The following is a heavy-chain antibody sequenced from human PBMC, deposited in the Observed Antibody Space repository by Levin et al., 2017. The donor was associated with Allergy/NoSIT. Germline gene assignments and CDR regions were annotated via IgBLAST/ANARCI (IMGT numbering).Heavy chain of an antibody. D-gene: IGHD2-15*01. CDR2: IYHSGST. J-gene: IGHJ4*02. CDR1: GGSISSNNW. CDR3: ARVKVVVAATLYYFDY. V-gene: IGHV4-4*02. Sequence: PSETLSLTCTVSGGSISSNNWWSWVRQPPGKGLEWIGEIYHSGSTDYNPSLQSRVTISVDKSKNQFSLKLSSVTAADTAVYYCARVKVVVAATLYYFDYWGQGTLVTVSS.